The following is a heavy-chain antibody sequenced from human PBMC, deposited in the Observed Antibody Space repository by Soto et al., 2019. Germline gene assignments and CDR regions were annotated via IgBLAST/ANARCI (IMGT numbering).Heavy chain of an antibody. V-gene: IGHV1-18*04. CDR2: ICGKNGNT. D-gene: IGHD4-17*01. CDR1: GYSFSDFG. Sequence: QVHLVQSGGELKKPGASVKVSCKASGYSFSDFGITWVRQAPGQGLEWMGWICGKNGNTNYAQKVQGRVTLTADTSTSTAYMEMRALTSDDSGIYYCARRDYYEDTGAFENWGQGTSVTVSS. CDR3: ARRDYYEDTGAFEN. J-gene: IGHJ4*02.